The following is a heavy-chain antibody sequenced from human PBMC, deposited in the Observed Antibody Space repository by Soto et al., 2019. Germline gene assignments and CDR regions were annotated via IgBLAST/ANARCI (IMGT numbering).Heavy chain of an antibody. J-gene: IGHJ5*01. D-gene: IGHD3-9*01. Sequence: EEQLVESGGGLVQPGRSLRLSCVASGFTFENFAMHWVRQAPGKGLEWVSGISWNSGTIDYADSVKGRFTISRDNAKNSFYLKMKGRRVEETALFYCKKMGYYNEVVVNSGGQGMRAPVPS. CDR1: GFTFENFA. CDR3: KKMGYYNEVVVNS. V-gene: IGHV3-9*01. CDR2: ISWNSGTI.